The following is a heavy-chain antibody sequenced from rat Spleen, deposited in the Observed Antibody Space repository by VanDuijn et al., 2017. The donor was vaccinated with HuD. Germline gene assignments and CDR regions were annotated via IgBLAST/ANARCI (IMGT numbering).Heavy chain of an antibody. CDR2: ITYDGGST. Sequence: EVQLVESDGGLVQPGRSLKLSCAASGFTFSDYYMAWVRQAPTKGLEWVATITYDGGSTYYRDSVKGRFTISRDNTKSTLFLQMDSLRTEDTATYYCARSFDGSYYYYFDYWGQGVMVTVSS. CDR1: GFTFSDYY. CDR3: ARSFDGSYYYYFDY. J-gene: IGHJ2*01. D-gene: IGHD1-12*02. V-gene: IGHV5-29*01.